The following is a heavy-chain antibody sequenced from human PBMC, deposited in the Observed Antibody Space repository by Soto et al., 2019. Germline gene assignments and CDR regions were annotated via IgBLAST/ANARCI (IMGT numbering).Heavy chain of an antibody. D-gene: IGHD2-15*01. J-gene: IGHJ4*02. CDR2: IIPILGIA. V-gene: IGHV1-69*08. CDR3: ARDHCSGDSCFRDY. CDR1: GGTFSSYT. Sequence: QVQLVQSGAEVKKPGSSVKVSCKASGGTFSSYTISWVRQAPGQGLEWMGRIIPILGIANYAQKFQGRVTITADKSTSTAYMELSSLRSEDTAVYYCARDHCSGDSCFRDYWGQGTLVTVSS.